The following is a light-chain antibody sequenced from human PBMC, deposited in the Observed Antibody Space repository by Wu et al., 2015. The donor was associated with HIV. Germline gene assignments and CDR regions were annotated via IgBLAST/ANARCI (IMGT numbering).Light chain of an antibody. CDR2: DAS. Sequence: LLCRASQSLSSFLAWYQQKPGQAPRLLIYDASNRATGIPARFSGSGSGTDFTLTISSLEPEDFAVYYCQQRRYWPLYTFGQGTKLEIK. J-gene: IGKJ2*01. CDR1: QSLSSF. CDR3: QQRRYWPLYT. V-gene: IGKV3-11*01.